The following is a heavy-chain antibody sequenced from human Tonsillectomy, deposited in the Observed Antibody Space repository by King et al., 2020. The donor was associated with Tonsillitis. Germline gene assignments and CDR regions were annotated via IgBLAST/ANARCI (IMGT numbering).Heavy chain of an antibody. J-gene: IGHJ3*02. Sequence: QLVQSGGGLVQPGGCLRLSCEASGYTFSSYWMSWVRQAPGKGLEWVANIKTDGTEKYYVDSEKGRFTISRDNATNSLYLQMNSLRAEDTALYYCARDNYGGKGAFDIWGQGTMVTVSS. V-gene: IGHV3-7*03. D-gene: IGHD4-23*01. CDR2: IKTDGTEK. CDR3: ARDNYGGKGAFDI. CDR1: GYTFSSYW.